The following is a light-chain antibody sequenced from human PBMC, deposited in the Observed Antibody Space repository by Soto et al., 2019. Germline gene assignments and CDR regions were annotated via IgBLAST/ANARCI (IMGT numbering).Light chain of an antibody. CDR1: QSVSSS. J-gene: IGKJ4*01. CDR3: QQYNNWPLT. V-gene: IGKV3-15*01. Sequence: EIAMTQSPATLSVSPGERAALSCRASQSVSSSLAWYQQKPGQAPRLLIYGASTRATGIPARFSGSGSGTEFTLTIGSLQSEDVAVYYCQQYNNWPLTFGGGTKVDIK. CDR2: GAS.